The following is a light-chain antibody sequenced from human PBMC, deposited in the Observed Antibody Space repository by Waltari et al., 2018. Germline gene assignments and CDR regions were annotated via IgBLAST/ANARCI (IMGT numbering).Light chain of an antibody. CDR2: DIS. J-gene: IGLJ1*01. V-gene: IGLV2-11*01. CDR1: SSDVGAYNF. CDR3: SSFAGTYTYV. Sequence: QSALTQPRSVSGSPGQSVTISCTGTSSDVGAYNFVSWYQHHPGKAPKVILYDISRRPSGVPDRFSGSRSGNTASLTISGLRSEDEADYYCSSFAGTYTYVFGGGTKVTVL.